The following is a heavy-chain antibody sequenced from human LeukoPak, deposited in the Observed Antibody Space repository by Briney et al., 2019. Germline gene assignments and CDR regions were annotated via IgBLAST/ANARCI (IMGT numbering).Heavy chain of an antibody. J-gene: IGHJ5*02. D-gene: IGHD5-18*01. V-gene: IGHV3-21*01. Sequence: GGSLRLSCAVSGFTLSSNYMNWVRQAPGEGLEWVSSISSSSSYIYYADSVKGRFTISRDNANNSLYLQMNSLRAEDTAVYYCARDLYSYGVADWFDPWGQGTLVTVSS. CDR2: ISSSSSYI. CDR1: GFTLSSNY. CDR3: ARDLYSYGVADWFDP.